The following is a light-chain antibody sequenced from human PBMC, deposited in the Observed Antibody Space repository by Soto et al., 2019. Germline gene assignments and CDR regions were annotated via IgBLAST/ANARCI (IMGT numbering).Light chain of an antibody. CDR2: VNN. V-gene: IGLV1-40*01. Sequence: QPVLTQPPSVSGAPGQRVTISCTGSSSNIGAGSDVHWYQQLPGAAPKLLIYVNNNRPSGVPDRFSGSKSGTSASLAITGLQAEDEADYYCQSYDSSLSGSYVVFGGGTKLTVL. CDR3: QSYDSSLSGSYVV. CDR1: SSNIGAGSD. J-gene: IGLJ2*01.